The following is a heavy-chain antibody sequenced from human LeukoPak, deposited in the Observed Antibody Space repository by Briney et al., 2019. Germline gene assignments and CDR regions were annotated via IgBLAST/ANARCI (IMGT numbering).Heavy chain of an antibody. CDR1: GFTFSTFN. J-gene: IGHJ3*02. D-gene: IGHD1-26*01. CDR2: INHSGST. CDR3: ARGGELRYAFDI. V-gene: IGHV4-34*01. Sequence: GSLRLSCAASGFTFSTFNMNWVRRAPGKGLEWIGEINHSGSTNYNPSLKSRVTLSVDTSKNQFSLKLSSVTAADTAVYYCARGGELRYAFDIWGQGTMVTVSS.